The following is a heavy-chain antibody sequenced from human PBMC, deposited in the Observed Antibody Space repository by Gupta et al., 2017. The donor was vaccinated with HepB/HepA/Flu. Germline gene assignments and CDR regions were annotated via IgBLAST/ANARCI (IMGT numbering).Heavy chain of an antibody. CDR1: PIPFGGDA. CDR2: ISYDGSIQ. D-gene: IGHD1-26*01. J-gene: IGHJ4*02. CDR3: VRTRGRYYHDF. Sequence: QVQLVGSGGGVVLPGGFRIPSGVASPIPFGGDAMGWVRQGPGKGLEWVAVISYDGSIQNYAVSVMGRFTISRDNSRYTLYLIMNSLRSDDTALYYCVRTRGRYYHDFWGQGTLVSVSS. V-gene: IGHV3-30*14.